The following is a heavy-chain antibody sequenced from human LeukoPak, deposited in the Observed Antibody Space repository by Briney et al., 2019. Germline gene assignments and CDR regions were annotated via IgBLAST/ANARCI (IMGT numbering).Heavy chain of an antibody. CDR1: GFIFSSST. J-gene: IGHJ4*02. CDR3: AADLGLGTYHVGYGLAEEDC. V-gene: IGHV1-58*02. D-gene: IGHD7-27*01. CDR2: IVVGSGNT. Sequence: SVNVSCKASGFIFSSSTMQWVRQARGQRLEWIGWIVVGSGNTNYAQKFQERLTITRDMSTSTAYMELSSLRSEDTAVCYCAADLGLGTYHVGYGLAEEDCWGQGTLVTASS.